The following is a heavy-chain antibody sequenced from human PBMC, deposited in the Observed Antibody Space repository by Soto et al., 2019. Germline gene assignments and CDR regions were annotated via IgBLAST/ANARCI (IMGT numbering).Heavy chain of an antibody. V-gene: IGHV1-69*01. CDR1: GGTFSSYA. Sequence: QVQLVQSGAEVKKPGSSVKVSCKASGGTFSSYAISWVRQAPGRGLEWMGGIIPIFGTANYAQKFQGRVTITADETTSPPSMGLSSLRSEDTAVYYCARVSYSGGKNRPYYSYSGMDVWAKGPRSPSP. J-gene: IGHJ6*02. CDR2: IIPIFGTA. D-gene: IGHD2-15*01. CDR3: ARVSYSGGKNRPYYSYSGMDV.